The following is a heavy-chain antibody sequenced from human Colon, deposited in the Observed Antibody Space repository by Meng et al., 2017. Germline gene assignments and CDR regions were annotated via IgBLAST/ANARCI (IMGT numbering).Heavy chain of an antibody. J-gene: IGHJ3*02. D-gene: IGHD3-16*01. Sequence: SETLSLTCSASGGSISAYYWTWIRQPAGKGLEWMGRITASGNTNYNPSLKSRLTMSIDTSKNQFSLRLTSVTAADTAVYFCATTWGGLRNPFHNWGPGTMVTVSS. CDR2: ITASGNT. V-gene: IGHV4-4*07. CDR3: ATTWGGLRNPFHN. CDR1: GGSISAYY.